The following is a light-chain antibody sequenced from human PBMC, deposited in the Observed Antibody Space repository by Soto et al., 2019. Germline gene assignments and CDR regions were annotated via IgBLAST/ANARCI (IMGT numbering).Light chain of an antibody. Sequence: QPALTQPASVSGSPGQSITISCTGTSSDVGGYNYVSWYQQHPGKAPKLMIYEVSNRPSGVSNRFSGSKSGNTASLTISGLQAEDEADYYCSSYRSSSNVFGSGTKVTVL. CDR1: SSDVGGYNY. CDR2: EVS. CDR3: SSYRSSSNV. V-gene: IGLV2-14*01. J-gene: IGLJ1*01.